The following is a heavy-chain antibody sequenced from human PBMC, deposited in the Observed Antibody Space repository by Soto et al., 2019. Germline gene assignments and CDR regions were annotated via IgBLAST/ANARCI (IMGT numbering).Heavy chain of an antibody. CDR1: GDTYTSYY. CDR3: ARGEKIAVAGNLSVFDI. Sequence: ASVKVSCKASGDTYTSYYIHWVRQAPGQGLGWMGTVNPSGGGTFYAQKFQGRVTMTGDTSTSTVYMELSSLRSEDTAVYSCARGEKIAVAGNLSVFDIWGEGKMVTASS. V-gene: IGHV1-46*01. CDR2: VNPSGGGT. D-gene: IGHD6-19*01. J-gene: IGHJ3*02.